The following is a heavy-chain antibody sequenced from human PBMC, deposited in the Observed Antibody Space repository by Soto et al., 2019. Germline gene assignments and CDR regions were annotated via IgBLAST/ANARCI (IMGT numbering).Heavy chain of an antibody. CDR1: GYSFTTYW. CDR2: IYPGDSDT. V-gene: IGHV5-51*01. CDR3: ARFHPYGFWSVETFHGMDV. D-gene: IGHD3-3*01. Sequence: GESLKISCKGSGYSFTTYWIAWVRQMPGEGLEWMGIIYPGDSDTRYSPSFQGQVIISADKSITTAYLEWSSLKASDTAMYYGARFHPYGFWSVETFHGMDVWGQGTTVTVSS. J-gene: IGHJ6*02.